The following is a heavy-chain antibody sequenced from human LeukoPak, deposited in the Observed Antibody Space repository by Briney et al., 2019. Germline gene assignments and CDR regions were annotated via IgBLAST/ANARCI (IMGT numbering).Heavy chain of an antibody. CDR2: ISGGGAKT. CDR1: GFPFSSYV. D-gene: IGHD6-13*01. Sequence: GGSLRLSCAASGFPFSSYVMSWVRRAPGKGLESVSGISGGGAKTYNADSVKGQFTISRDNSKNTLYLQMNSLRAEDTAVYYCAKGGDSNSWYYFNYWGQGTLVTVSS. J-gene: IGHJ4*02. CDR3: AKGGDSNSWYYFNY. V-gene: IGHV3-23*01.